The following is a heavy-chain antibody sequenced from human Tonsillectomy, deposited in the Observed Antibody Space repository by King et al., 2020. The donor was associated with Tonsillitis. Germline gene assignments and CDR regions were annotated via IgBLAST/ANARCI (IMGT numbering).Heavy chain of an antibody. CDR2: IYYNGNT. CDR1: GVSISSYY. V-gene: IGHV4-59*08. D-gene: IGHD3-10*01. Sequence: QLQESGPGLVKPSETLSLTCTVSGVSISSYYWSWIRQPPGKGLEWIGYIYYNGNTNYNPSLKSRVTISVDPSKNQFSLKLSSVTAADTAVCYCARHVDYYXSGSYSYYFDXWGQXTXVTVSS. CDR3: ARHVDYYXSGSYSYYFDX. J-gene: IGHJ4*02.